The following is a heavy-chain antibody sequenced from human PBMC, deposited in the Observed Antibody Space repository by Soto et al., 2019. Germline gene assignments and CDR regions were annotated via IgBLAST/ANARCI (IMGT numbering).Heavy chain of an antibody. CDR3: ARADGVLRYFDWLSDYSYGMDV. Sequence: QVQLVQSGAEVKKPGASVKVSCKASGYTFTGYYMHWVRQAPGQGLEWMGWINPNSGGTNYAQKFQGWVTMTRDTSISXXYXEXXRLRSDDTAVYYCARADGVLRYFDWLSDYSYGMDVWGQGTTVTVSS. V-gene: IGHV1-2*04. CDR1: GYTFTGYY. J-gene: IGHJ6*02. D-gene: IGHD3-9*01. CDR2: INPNSGGT.